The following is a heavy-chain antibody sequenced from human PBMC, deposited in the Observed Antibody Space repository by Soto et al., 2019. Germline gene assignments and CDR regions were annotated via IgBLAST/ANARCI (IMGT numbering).Heavy chain of an antibody. CDR1: GGSISSGDYY. V-gene: IGHV4-30-4*01. D-gene: IGHD5-12*01. CDR2: IYYSGST. Sequence: PSETLSLTCTVSGGSISSGDYYWSWIRPPPGKGLEWIGYIYYSGSTYYNPSLKSRVTISVDTSKNQFSLKLSSVTAADTAVCYCARVSGYDLSSEFDYWGQGTLVTVSS. J-gene: IGHJ4*02. CDR3: ARVSGYDLSSEFDY.